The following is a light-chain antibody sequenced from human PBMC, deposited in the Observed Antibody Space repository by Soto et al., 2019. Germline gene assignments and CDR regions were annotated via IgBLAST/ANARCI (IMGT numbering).Light chain of an antibody. V-gene: IGKV1-17*03. Sequence: DIQMTQSPAAMSAAVGDRVTITCRTSQDISNRLGWFQQRPGKAPKRLISSASTLETGVPSRFSGTGSGTEFTLTISSLQPEDFATYYCQQHAAYPRDFGQGTKVEMK. J-gene: IGKJ1*01. CDR3: QQHAAYPRD. CDR2: SAS. CDR1: QDISNR.